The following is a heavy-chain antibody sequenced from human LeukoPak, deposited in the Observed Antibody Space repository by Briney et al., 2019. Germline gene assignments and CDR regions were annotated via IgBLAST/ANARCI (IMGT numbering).Heavy chain of an antibody. CDR1: GFTFTSSA. J-gene: IGHJ4*02. CDR2: IVVGSGNT. CDR3: AADPARGSGYDY. D-gene: IGHD3-22*01. Sequence: SVKVSCKASGFTFTSSAVQWVRQARGQRVEWIGWIVVGSGNTNYAQKFQERVTITRDMSTSTAYMELSSLRSEDTAVYYCAADPARGSGYDYWGQGTLVTVSS. V-gene: IGHV1-58*01.